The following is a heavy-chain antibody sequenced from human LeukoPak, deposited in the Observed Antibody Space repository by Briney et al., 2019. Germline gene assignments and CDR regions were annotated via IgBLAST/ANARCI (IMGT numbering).Heavy chain of an antibody. J-gene: IGHJ5*02. CDR3: ASLVTFAWAYYDILTGYYGLP. D-gene: IGHD3-9*01. Sequence: PSETLSLTCTVSGGSISSSSYYWGWIRQPPGKGLEWIGSIYYSGSTYYNPSLKSRVTISVDTSKNQFSLKLSSVTAADTAVYYCASLVTFAWAYYDILTGYYGLPWGQGTLVTVSS. V-gene: IGHV4-39*01. CDR2: IYYSGST. CDR1: GGSISSSSYY.